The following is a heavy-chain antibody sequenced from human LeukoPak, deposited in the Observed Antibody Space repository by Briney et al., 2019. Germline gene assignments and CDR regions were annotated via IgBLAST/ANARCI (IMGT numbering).Heavy chain of an antibody. CDR2: TKPDGSAE. Sequence: GGSLRLSCAASGFTLRNYWMGWVGQAPGKGLEGVANTKPDGSAEYYADSVRGRFTTPRDNANNFLYLQVNRLRAEDTAAYYCARDGGLKTYFDYWGQGTLVTVSS. CDR3: ARDGGLKTYFDY. D-gene: IGHD2-15*01. CDR1: GFTLRNYW. V-gene: IGHV3-7*01. J-gene: IGHJ4*02.